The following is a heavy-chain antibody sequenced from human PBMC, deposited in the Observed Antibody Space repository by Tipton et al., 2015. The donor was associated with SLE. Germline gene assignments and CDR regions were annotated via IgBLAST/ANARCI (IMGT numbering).Heavy chain of an antibody. CDR2: IXXSGST. CDR3: SRRNTTXXXPPKSXTPLTRAPPXXHXXLGVVLVXXADTAIYFCAXQKPADWGTSPXWHXDL. D-gene: IGHD3-10*02. Sequence: TLSLTCTVSGDSISSYYWTXXRQPPGKGLEWIGYIXXSGSTNYRPXLKSRVTISVDTSESQVXXRVXXXXXXXXXXYFCSRRNTTXXXPPKSXTPLTRAPPXXHXXLGVVLVXXADTAIYFCAXQKPADWGTSPXWHXDLXXXGTLVTVSS. CDR1: GDSISSYY. J-gene: IGHJ2*01. V-gene: IGHV4-59*01.